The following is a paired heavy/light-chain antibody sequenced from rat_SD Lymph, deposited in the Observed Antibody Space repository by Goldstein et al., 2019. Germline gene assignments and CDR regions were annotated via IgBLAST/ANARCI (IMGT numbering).Light chain of an antibody. V-gene: IGKV22S4*01. J-gene: IGKJ5*01. CDR3: LQHYSAPLT. CDR1: QSISNN. CDR2: YAT. Sequence: DIQVTQSPSSLLASLGERVTITCQTSQSISNNLNWYQQKPGQAPMLLIYYATSLQTGMTSRFSGQYSGRSFTLTITSLEPEDIANYFCLQHYSAPLTFGSGTKLEIK.
Heavy chain of an antibody. CDR2: ISPSGGST. V-gene: IGHV5-19*01. Sequence: EVQLVESGGGLVQPGRSLKLSCAASGFTFSNYGMHWIRQAPTKGLEWVASISPSGGSTYYRDSVKGRFTISRDNAKSTLYLQMDSLRSEDTATYYCAGPLTTVAGPGVMDAWGQGASVTVSS. D-gene: IGHD1-3*01. J-gene: IGHJ4*01. CDR3: AGPLTTVAGPGVMDA. CDR1: GFTFSNYG.